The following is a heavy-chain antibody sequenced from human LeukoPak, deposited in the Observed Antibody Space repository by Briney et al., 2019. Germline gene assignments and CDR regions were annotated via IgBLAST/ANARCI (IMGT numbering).Heavy chain of an antibody. CDR2: ISSSSSYI. D-gene: IGHD2-2*01. J-gene: IGHJ4*02. Sequence: GSLRLSCAASGFTFSSYSMNWVRQAPGKGLEWVSSISSSSSYIYYADSVKGRFTISRDNAKNSLYLQMNSLRAEDTAVYYCARYLRYCSSTSCSVWIDYWGQGTLVTVSS. CDR3: ARYLRYCSSTSCSVWIDY. CDR1: GFTFSSYS. V-gene: IGHV3-21*01.